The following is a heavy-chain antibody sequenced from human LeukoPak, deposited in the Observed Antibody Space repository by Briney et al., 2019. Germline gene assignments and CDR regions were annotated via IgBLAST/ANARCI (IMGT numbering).Heavy chain of an antibody. CDR2: INHSGST. J-gene: IGHJ6*02. CDR1: GGSFSGYY. CDR3: ARHGTMDKQWLVQYYYYGMDV. V-gene: IGHV4-34*01. D-gene: IGHD6-19*01. Sequence: PSETLSLTCAVYGGSFSGYYWSWIRQPPGKGLEWIGEINHSGSTNYNPSLKSRVTISVDTSKNQFSLKLSSVTAADTAVYYCARHGTMDKQWLVQYYYYGMDVWGQGTTVTVSS.